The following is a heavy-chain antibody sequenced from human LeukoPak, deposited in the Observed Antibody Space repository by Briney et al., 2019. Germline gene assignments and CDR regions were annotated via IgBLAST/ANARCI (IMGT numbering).Heavy chain of an antibody. CDR3: ARDWDSRNDYFDP. CDR1: GYTFIGHY. D-gene: IGHD1-1*01. V-gene: IGHV1-18*04. CDR2: TSAHNDDT. J-gene: IGHJ4*02. Sequence: GASVKVSCKASGYTFIGHYMHWVRQAPGQGLEWMGWTSAHNDDTNYAETLQGRLTMTTDISTSTAYMELTSLRSDDTAVYYCARDWDSRNDYFDPWGQGTLVIVSS.